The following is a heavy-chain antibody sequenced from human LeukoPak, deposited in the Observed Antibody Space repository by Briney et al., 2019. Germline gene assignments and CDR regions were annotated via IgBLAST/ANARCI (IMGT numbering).Heavy chain of an antibody. Sequence: SETLSLTCTVSGGPISSYQWSWIRQPPGEGLEWIGYIYYTGSTNYHPSLKSRITISLDTSKNQFSLKLSSVTAADTAVYYCARRTTVTPNWFDPWGQGTLVTVSS. J-gene: IGHJ5*02. CDR1: GGPISSYQ. CDR3: ARRTTVTPNWFDP. D-gene: IGHD4-17*01. CDR2: IYYTGST. V-gene: IGHV4-59*08.